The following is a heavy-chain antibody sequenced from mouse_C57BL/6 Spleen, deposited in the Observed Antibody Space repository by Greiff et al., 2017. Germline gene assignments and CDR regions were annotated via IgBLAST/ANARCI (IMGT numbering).Heavy chain of an antibody. J-gene: IGHJ1*03. CDR3: AREREYYSNYVGYFDV. CDR2: INPGSGGT. CDR1: GYAFTNYL. Sequence: QVQLKESGAELVRPGTSVKVSCKASGYAFTNYLIEWVKQRPGQGLEWIGVINPGSGGTNYNEKFKGKATLTADKSSSTAYMQLSSLTSEDSAVYFCAREREYYSNYVGYFDVWGTGTTVTVSS. V-gene: IGHV1-54*01. D-gene: IGHD2-5*01.